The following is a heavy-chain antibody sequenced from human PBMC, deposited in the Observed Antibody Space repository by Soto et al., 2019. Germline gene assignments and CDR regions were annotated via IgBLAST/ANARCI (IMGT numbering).Heavy chain of an antibody. Sequence: GGSLRLSCAASGFTFSSYAMHWVRQAPGKGLEWVAVISYDGSNKYYADSVKGRFTISRDNSKNTLYLQMNSLRAEDTAVYYCARDWWGIAGSNDAFDIWGQGTMVTVSS. CDR1: GFTFSSYA. CDR2: ISYDGSNK. V-gene: IGHV3-30-3*01. J-gene: IGHJ3*02. D-gene: IGHD6-13*01. CDR3: ARDWWGIAGSNDAFDI.